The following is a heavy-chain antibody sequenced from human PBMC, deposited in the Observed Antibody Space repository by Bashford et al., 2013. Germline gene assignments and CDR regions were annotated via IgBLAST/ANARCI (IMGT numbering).Heavy chain of an antibody. CDR3: ARPDSASWYFAY. D-gene: IGHD6-13*01. CDR1: GDSISSGYV. Sequence: SSETLSLTCAVSGDSISSGYVLGLDPAGPRKGLEWIGSIFHSGSAYYSPSLKSRLTISVDTSENKFSLRLTSVTAADTAVYYCARPDSASWYFAYWGQGALVTVSS. J-gene: IGHJ4*02. V-gene: IGHV4-38-2*01. CDR2: IFHSGSA.